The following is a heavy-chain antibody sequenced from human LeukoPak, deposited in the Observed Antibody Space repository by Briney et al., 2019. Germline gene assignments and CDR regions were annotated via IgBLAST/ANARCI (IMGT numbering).Heavy chain of an antibody. CDR2: IYHSGST. CDR3: ARTGYSSGWYRVH. Sequence: SETLSLTCAVSGGSISSSNWWSWVRQPPGKGLEWIGEIYHSGSTNYNPSLKSRVTISVDKSKNQFSLKLSSVTAADTAVYYCARTGYSSGWYRVHWGQGTLVTVSS. J-gene: IGHJ4*02. CDR1: GGSISSSNW. V-gene: IGHV4-4*02. D-gene: IGHD6-19*01.